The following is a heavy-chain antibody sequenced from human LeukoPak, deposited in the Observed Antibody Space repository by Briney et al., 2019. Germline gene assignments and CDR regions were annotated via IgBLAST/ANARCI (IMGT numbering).Heavy chain of an antibody. Sequence: PEGSLRLSCAASGFTFSSYGMHWVRQAPGKGLEWGAVIWDDGSNKYYADSVKGRLTISRDNSKSTLYLQMNSLRGEDTAVYYCARGPYCSSTSCYWGDYYYYYGMDVWGQGTTVTVSS. J-gene: IGHJ6*02. D-gene: IGHD2-2*01. V-gene: IGHV3-33*01. CDR2: IWDDGSNK. CDR1: GFTFSSYG. CDR3: ARGPYCSSTSCYWGDYYYYYGMDV.